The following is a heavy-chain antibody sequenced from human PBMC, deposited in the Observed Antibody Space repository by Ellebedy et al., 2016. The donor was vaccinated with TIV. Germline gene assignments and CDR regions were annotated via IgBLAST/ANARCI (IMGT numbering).Heavy chain of an antibody. CDR2: IKPDGSEM. CDR3: ARDSSPSYGSGRYYDAFDI. Sequence: GESLKISXAASGFTFSRDWMIWVRQAPGKGLEWVANIKPDGSEMHYVDSVMGRFTISRDDAKNSVYLQMSSLRVEDTAVYYCARDSSPSYGSGRYYDAFDIWGRGTLVIVSP. D-gene: IGHD6-19*01. J-gene: IGHJ3*02. V-gene: IGHV3-7*01. CDR1: GFTFSRDW.